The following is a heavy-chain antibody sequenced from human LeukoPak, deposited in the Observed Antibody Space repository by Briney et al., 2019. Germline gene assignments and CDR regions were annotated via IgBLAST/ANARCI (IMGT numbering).Heavy chain of an antibody. J-gene: IGHJ4*02. CDR2: IYSGGST. CDR1: GFTVSSSY. Sequence: GGPLRLSCAVSGFTVSSSYMTWVRQAPGKGLDWVSLIYSGGSTYYADSVKGRFIISRDNSKNTLYLQMNSLRADDTAVYYCARYSSSGFDYWGQGTLVTVSS. D-gene: IGHD2-2*01. CDR3: ARYSSSGFDY. V-gene: IGHV3-53*01.